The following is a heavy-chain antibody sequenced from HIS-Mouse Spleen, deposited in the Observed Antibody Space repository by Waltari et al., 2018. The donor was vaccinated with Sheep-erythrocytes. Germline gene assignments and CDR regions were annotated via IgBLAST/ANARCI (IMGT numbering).Heavy chain of an antibody. CDR2: INHSGSN. V-gene: IGHV4-34*01. J-gene: IGHJ3*02. CDR3: ALSVDLAGAFDI. CDR1: GGSFSGYY. Sequence: QVQLQQWGAGLLKPSETLSLTCAVYGGSFSGYYWSWIRQPPGKGLEWIGEINHSGSNNYNPSLKRRVTLSVDTSKNQFSLKLSSVTAADTAVYYCALSVDLAGAFDIWGQGTMVTVSS. D-gene: IGHD6-19*01.